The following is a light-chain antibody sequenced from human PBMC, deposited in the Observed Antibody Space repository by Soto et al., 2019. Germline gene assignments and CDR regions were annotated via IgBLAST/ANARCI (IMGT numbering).Light chain of an antibody. Sequence: EIVMTQSPATLSVSPGEGVTLSCRASQRVGITLAWYQQKPGQTPRLLIYNAFTRATGIPARFSGSGSGTEFTLTINSLQSEDSAVYYCQRYNDWPLTFGGGTKVEVK. CDR1: QRVGIT. CDR3: QRYNDWPLT. J-gene: IGKJ4*01. CDR2: NAF. V-gene: IGKV3-15*01.